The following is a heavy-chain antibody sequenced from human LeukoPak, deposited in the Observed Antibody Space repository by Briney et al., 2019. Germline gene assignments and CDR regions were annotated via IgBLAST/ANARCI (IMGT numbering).Heavy chain of an antibody. Sequence: GGSLRLSCAASGFTFSSYAMSWVRQAPGKGLEWVSAISGGSTYYADSVKGRFTISRDNSKNTLYLQMNSLRAEDTAVYYCAKVSSMISIAVDGTGIYWGQGTLVTVSS. J-gene: IGHJ4*02. CDR1: GFTFSSYA. CDR3: AKVSSMISIAVDGTGIY. CDR2: ISGGST. V-gene: IGHV3-23*01. D-gene: IGHD6-19*01.